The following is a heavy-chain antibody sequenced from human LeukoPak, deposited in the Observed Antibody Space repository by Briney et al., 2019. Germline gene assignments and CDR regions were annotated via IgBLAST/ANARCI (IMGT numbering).Heavy chain of an antibody. CDR1: GFTFSSYW. D-gene: IGHD2-15*01. CDR3: TRDWWVPVSCDV. J-gene: IGHJ6*04. CDR2: INTDGSST. V-gene: IGHV3-74*01. Sequence: TGGSLRLSCAASGFTFSSYWMHWARQAPGKGLVWVSRINTDGSSTSYADSVKGRFTISRDNAKNTLYLQMNSLRAEDTAVYYCTRDWWVPVSCDVWGKGTTVTVSS.